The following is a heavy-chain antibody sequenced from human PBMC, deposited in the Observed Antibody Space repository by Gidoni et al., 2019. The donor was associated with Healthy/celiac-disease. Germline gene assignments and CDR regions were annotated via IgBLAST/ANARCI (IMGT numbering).Heavy chain of an antibody. CDR2: IYYSGST. Sequence: QVQLQESGPGLVKPSETLSLTCTVSGGSISSYYWSWIRQPPGKGLEWIGYIYYSGSTNYNPSLKSRVTISVDTSKNQFSLKLSSVTAADTAVYYCARYAPLYGDYWFDPWGQGTLVTVSS. J-gene: IGHJ5*02. D-gene: IGHD4-17*01. V-gene: IGHV4-59*08. CDR1: GGSISSYY. CDR3: ARYAPLYGDYWFDP.